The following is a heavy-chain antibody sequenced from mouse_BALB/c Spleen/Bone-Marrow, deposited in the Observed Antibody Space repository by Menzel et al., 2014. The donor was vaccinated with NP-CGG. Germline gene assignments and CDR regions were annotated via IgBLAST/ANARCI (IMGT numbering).Heavy chain of an antibody. CDR2: INPSSGYT. J-gene: IGHJ4*01. V-gene: IGHV1-4*01. CDR3: ARVYGNYDAMDY. D-gene: IGHD2-1*01. Sequence: VKLMESGAELARPGASVKMSCRASGYTFTTYTMHWVEQRPGQGLEWIGYINPSSGYTYYNQKFKDKATLTADKSSSAAYLLLSSLTSEDSAVYYCARVYGNYDAMDYWGQGTSVTVSS. CDR1: GYTFTTYT.